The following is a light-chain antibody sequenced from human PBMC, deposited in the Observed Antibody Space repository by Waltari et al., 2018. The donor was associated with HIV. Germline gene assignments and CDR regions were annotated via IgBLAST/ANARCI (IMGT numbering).Light chain of an antibody. CDR3: QQYDRTPLYT. CDR1: QSVSSSY. J-gene: IGKJ2*01. V-gene: IGKV3-20*01. CDR2: GAS. Sequence: EVVLTQSPGTLSLSPGERATLSCRTSQSVSSSYLAWYQQKPGQAPRLLIYGASTRATGIPDRFSGSGSGTDFTLTITRLEPEDFAVYYCQQYDRTPLYTFGQGTKLEIK.